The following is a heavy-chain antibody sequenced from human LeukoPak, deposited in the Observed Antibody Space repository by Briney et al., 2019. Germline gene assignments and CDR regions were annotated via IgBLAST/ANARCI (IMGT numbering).Heavy chain of an antibody. CDR2: MNPNSGNT. D-gene: IGHD3-10*01. Sequence: ASVTVSCKASGYTFTSYDINWVRQAPGQGLEWMGWMNPNSGNTGYAQKFQGRVTMTRNTSISTAYMELSSLRSEDTAVYYCARELRGSGSYNAFDIWGQGTMVTVSS. V-gene: IGHV1-8*01. CDR1: GYTFTSYD. CDR3: ARELRGSGSYNAFDI. J-gene: IGHJ3*02.